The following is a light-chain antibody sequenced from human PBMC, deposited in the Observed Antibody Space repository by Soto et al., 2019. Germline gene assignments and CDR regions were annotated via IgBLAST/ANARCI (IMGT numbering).Light chain of an antibody. CDR2: DAS. CDR3: QQYGSSPRT. J-gene: IGKJ1*01. Sequence: EIVLTQSPGTLSSSPGERATLSCRASQSLSSNFLAWYQQKPGQAPRLLIYDASSRATAIPDRFSGSGSGTDFTLTISRLEPEDFAVYYCQQYGSSPRTFGQGTKVDIK. V-gene: IGKV3-20*01. CDR1: QSLSSNF.